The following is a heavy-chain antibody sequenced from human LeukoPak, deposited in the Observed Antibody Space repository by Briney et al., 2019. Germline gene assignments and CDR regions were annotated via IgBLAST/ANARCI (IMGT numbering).Heavy chain of an antibody. V-gene: IGHV3-23*01. CDR2: ITGSGGNT. J-gene: IGHJ4*02. Sequence: PGGTLRLSCAASGFTSISYGMSWVRQAPGKGLEWVSAITGSGGNTYYADSVKGRFTISRDNSKNTLYLQLNSLRAEDTAVYYCAKPPSTGGYFDYWGQGTLVTVSS. CDR1: GFTSISYG. CDR3: AKPPSTGGYFDY. D-gene: IGHD3-10*01.